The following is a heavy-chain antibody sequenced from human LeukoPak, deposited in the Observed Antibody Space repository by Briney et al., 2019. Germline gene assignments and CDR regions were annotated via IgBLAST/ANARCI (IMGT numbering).Heavy chain of an antibody. J-gene: IGHJ4*02. Sequence: SETLSLTCAVYGGSFSGYYWSWIRQPPGKGLEWIGEINHSGSTNYNPSLKSRVTISVDTSKNQFSLKLSSVTAADTAVYYCASMYGDYAYWGQGTLVTVSS. CDR2: INHSGST. V-gene: IGHV4-34*01. CDR1: GGSFSGYY. CDR3: ASMYGDYAY. D-gene: IGHD4-17*01.